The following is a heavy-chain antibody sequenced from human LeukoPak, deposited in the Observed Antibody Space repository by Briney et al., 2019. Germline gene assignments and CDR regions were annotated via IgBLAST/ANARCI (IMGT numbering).Heavy chain of an antibody. J-gene: IGHJ6*02. CDR1: GYTFTGYY. V-gene: IGHV1-2*02. D-gene: IGHD5-18*01. CDR3: ARTDSYGYGPYYYGMDV. Sequence: ASVKVSCKASGYTFTGYYMHWVRQAPGQGLEWMGWINPNSGGTNYAQKFQGRVTMTRDTSIGTAYVELSRLRSDDTAVYYCARTDSYGYGPYYYGMDVWGQGTTVTVSS. CDR2: INPNSGGT.